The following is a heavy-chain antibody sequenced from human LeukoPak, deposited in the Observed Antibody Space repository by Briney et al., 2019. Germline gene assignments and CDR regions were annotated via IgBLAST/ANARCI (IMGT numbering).Heavy chain of an antibody. D-gene: IGHD6-13*01. Sequence: GGSLRLSCAASGFTVSSNYMSWVRQAPGKGLEWVSVIYSGGSTYCADSVKGRFTISRDNSKNTLYLQMNSLRAEDTAVYYCASQAPYSSSWYEGYFDYWGQGTLVTVSS. CDR3: ASQAPYSSSWYEGYFDY. J-gene: IGHJ4*02. CDR1: GFTVSSNY. V-gene: IGHV3-66*02. CDR2: IYSGGST.